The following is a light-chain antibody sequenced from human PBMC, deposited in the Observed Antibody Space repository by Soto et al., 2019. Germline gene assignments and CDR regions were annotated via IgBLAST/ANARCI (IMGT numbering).Light chain of an antibody. CDR1: SSNIGNNA. V-gene: IGLV1-36*01. Sequence: QSVLTQPPSVSEAPRQRVTISCSGSSSNIGNNAVNWYQQLPGKAPKLLIYYDDLLPSGVSDRFSGSKSGTSASLAISGLQSEDEADYYCQSYDSSNRVFGGGTQLTVL. J-gene: IGLJ7*01. CDR2: YDD. CDR3: QSYDSSNRV.